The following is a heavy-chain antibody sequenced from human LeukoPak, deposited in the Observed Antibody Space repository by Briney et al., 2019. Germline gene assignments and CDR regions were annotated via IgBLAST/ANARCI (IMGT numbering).Heavy chain of an antibody. CDR3: ARSHLTGQYYDFFEAPSGYGMDV. V-gene: IGHV4-59*01. CDR1: GGSISSYY. CDR2: IYYSGST. Sequence: PSETLSLTCTVSGGSISSYYWSWIRQPPGKGLEWIGYIYYSGSTNYNPSLKSRVTISVDTSKNQFSLKLSSVTAADTAVYYCARSHLTGQYYDFFEAPSGYGMDVWGQGTTVTVSS. J-gene: IGHJ6*02. D-gene: IGHD3-3*01.